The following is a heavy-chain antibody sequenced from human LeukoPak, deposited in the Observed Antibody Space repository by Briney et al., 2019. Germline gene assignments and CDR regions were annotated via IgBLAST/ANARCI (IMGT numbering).Heavy chain of an antibody. CDR3: ARGTSDGATYFDY. J-gene: IGHJ4*02. D-gene: IGHD5-24*01. CDR1: GFTFSSYS. V-gene: IGHV4-59*10. CDR2: IYISENS. Sequence: LRLSCAASGFTFSSYSMNWVRQAPGKGLEWIGRIYISENSHFNPPLKNRVTMSLDPSKNQFSLKLNSVTAADTAVYYCARGTSDGATYFDYWGQGILVTVSS.